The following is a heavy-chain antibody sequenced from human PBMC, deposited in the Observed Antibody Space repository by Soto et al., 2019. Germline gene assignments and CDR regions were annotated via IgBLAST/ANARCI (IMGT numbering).Heavy chain of an antibody. CDR3: ARESRPGYHSGWYSFDY. CDR2: FSNSGTIK. Sequence: PGGSLRLSCAASGFTFSDYYMSWVRQAPGKGLEWVSYFSNSGTIKYYADSVKGRFTISRDDAKNSLYLQMNSLRAEDTAVYYCARESRPGYHSGWYSFDYWGQGAMVTVSS. V-gene: IGHV3-11*01. J-gene: IGHJ4*02. CDR1: GFTFSDYY. D-gene: IGHD6-19*01.